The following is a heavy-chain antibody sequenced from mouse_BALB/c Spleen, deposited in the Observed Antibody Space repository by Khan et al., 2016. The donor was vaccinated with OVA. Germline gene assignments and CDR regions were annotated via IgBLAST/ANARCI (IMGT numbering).Heavy chain of an antibody. Sequence: QVQLKQSGAALAKPGASVKMSCKASGYTFSTYWMHWVKQRPGQGLEWIGYINPTSGYTDYNEKFKDKATLSADKSSSTAYMQLSRLTSEDSAVDDCTRDRIDYWGQGTTLTVSS. J-gene: IGHJ2*01. CDR2: INPTSGYT. V-gene: IGHV1-7*01. CDR3: TRDRIDY. CDR1: GYTFSTYW.